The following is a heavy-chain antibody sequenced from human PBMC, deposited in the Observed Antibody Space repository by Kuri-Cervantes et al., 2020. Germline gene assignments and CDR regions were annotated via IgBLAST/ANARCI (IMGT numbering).Heavy chain of an antibody. CDR2: ISSSSSTI. CDR3: VKDHTYSGNSGPID. Sequence: GESLKISCAASGFTFSSYSMNWVRQAPGKGLEWVSYISSSSSTIYYADSVKGRFTISRDNSKNTLYLQMNSLRAEDTAVYHCVKDHTYSGNSGPIDWGQGTLVTVSS. CDR1: GFTFSSYS. D-gene: IGHD4-23*01. V-gene: IGHV3-48*01. J-gene: IGHJ4*02.